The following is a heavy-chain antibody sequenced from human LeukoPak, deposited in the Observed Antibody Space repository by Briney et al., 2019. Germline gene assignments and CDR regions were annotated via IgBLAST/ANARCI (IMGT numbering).Heavy chain of an antibody. D-gene: IGHD5-12*01. CDR2: ISSSSSYI. Sequence: PLGSLRLSCAASGFTFSSYTMNWVRQAPGKGLEWLSSISSSSSYIYYADSMKGRFTISRDNAKNSLDLQMNSLRAEDTAVYYCARDLWGYSAYSDWGQGTLVTVSS. CDR3: ARDLWGYSAYSD. J-gene: IGHJ4*02. CDR1: GFTFSSYT. V-gene: IGHV3-21*01.